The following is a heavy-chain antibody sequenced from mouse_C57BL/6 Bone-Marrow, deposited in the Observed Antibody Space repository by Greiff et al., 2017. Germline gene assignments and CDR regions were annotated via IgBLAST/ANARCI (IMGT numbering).Heavy chain of an antibody. J-gene: IGHJ3*01. CDR3: AIPHLRYYGSRDWFAY. D-gene: IGHD1-1*01. V-gene: IGHV1-74*01. CDR1: GYTFTSYW. CDR2: IHPSDSDT. Sequence: QVQLQQPGAELVKPGASVKVSCKASGYTFTSYWMHWVKQRPGQGLEWIGRIHPSDSDTNYNQKFKGKATLTVDKSSSTAYMQLSSLTSEDSAVYYCAIPHLRYYGSRDWFAYWGQGTLVTVSA.